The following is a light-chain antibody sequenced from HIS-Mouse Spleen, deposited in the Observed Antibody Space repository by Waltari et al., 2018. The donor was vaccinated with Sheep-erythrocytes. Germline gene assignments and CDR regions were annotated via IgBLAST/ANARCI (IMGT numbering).Light chain of an antibody. V-gene: IGLV2-23*01. Sequence: QSALTQPASVSGSPGQSITISCTGTSSDVGRYNLVSWYQQHPGKAPKLRIYEGSKRPSGVSTRFPGSKSGNTASLTISGLQAEDEADYYCCSYAGSSTPWVFGGGTKLTVL. CDR2: EGS. J-gene: IGLJ3*02. CDR1: SSDVGRYNL. CDR3: CSYAGSSTPWV.